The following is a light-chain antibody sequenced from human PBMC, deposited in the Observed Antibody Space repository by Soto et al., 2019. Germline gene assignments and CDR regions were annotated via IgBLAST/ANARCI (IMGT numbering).Light chain of an antibody. CDR3: TSYTTNTALV. V-gene: IGLV2-14*01. CDR1: SSDVGTYNF. CDR2: EVS. Sequence: QSALAQPASVSGSPGQSITISCTGTSSDVGTYNFVSRYQHHPGKAPKLIIYEVSNRPSGISDRFSGSKSGSTASLTISGLQAEDEADYHCTSYTTNTALVFGTGTKVTVL. J-gene: IGLJ1*01.